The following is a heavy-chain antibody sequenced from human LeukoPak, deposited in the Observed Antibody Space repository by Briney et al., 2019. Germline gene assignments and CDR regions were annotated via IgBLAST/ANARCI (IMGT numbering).Heavy chain of an antibody. Sequence: SETLSLTCTVSGGSINNYYWNWIRQPPGKGLEWIGYIHFSGSSRYNPSLKSRVTMSLDTSKNELSLNLSSETAADTAVYYCASRSAVTVSGFDYWGQGTLVTVSS. CDR1: GGSINNYY. CDR2: IHFSGSS. CDR3: ASRSAVTVSGFDY. V-gene: IGHV4-59*08. D-gene: IGHD3-10*01. J-gene: IGHJ4*02.